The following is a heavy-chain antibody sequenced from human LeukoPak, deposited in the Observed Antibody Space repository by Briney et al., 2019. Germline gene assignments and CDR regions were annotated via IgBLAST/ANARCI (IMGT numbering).Heavy chain of an antibody. V-gene: IGHV1-24*01. CDR2: FDPEDGET. D-gene: IGHD2-15*01. Sequence: ASVKVSCKVSGYTLTELSMHWVRQAPGKGLEWMGGFDPEDGETIYAQKFQGRVTMTEDTSTDTAYMELSSLRSEDTAVYYCATRQGVVGDFDYWGQGILVTVYS. CDR3: ATRQGVVGDFDY. CDR1: GYTLTELS. J-gene: IGHJ4*02.